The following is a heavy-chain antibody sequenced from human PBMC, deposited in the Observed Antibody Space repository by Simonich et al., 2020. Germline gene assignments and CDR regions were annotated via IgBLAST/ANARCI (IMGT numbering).Heavy chain of an antibody. Sequence: QVQLQESGPGLVKPSETLSLTCTVSGGSISSYYWSWIRQPPGKGLEWIGYIYYMWTTNYHPSLKSRLTISVDTSKNQFSLKLSSVTAADTAVYYCARGGLYFDYWGQGTLVTVSS. CDR2: IYYMWTT. J-gene: IGHJ4*02. V-gene: IGHV4-59*01. CDR1: GGSISSYY. CDR3: ARGGLYFDY. D-gene: IGHD2-15*01.